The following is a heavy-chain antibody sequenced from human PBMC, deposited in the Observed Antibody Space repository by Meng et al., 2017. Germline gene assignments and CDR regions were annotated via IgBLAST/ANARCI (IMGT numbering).Heavy chain of an antibody. CDR3: ARSHSVTIVAFDY. D-gene: IGHD4-17*01. Sequence: QVRPQQWGAGLLKPLATLSLPCAVFGGSFSGYYWSWIRQPPGKGLEWIGEINHSGSTNYNPSLKSRVTMSLDTSKNQFSLRLSSVTAADTAVYYCARSHSVTIVAFDYWGQGTLVTVSS. J-gene: IGHJ4*02. V-gene: IGHV4-34*01. CDR2: INHSGST. CDR1: GGSFSGYY.